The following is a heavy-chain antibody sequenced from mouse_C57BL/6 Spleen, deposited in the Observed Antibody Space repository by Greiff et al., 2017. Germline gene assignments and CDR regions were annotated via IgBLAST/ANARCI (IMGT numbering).Heavy chain of an antibody. J-gene: IGHJ2*01. D-gene: IGHD2-1*01. CDR3: ARDRFGNYYFDG. Sequence: EVQVVESGGGLVKPGGSLKLSCAASGFTFSSYAMSWVRQTPEKRLEWVATISDGGSYTYYPDNVKGRFTISRDNAKNNLYLQMSHLKSEDTAMYYCARDRFGNYYFDGWGQGTTLTVSS. CDR2: ISDGGSYT. CDR1: GFTFSSYA. V-gene: IGHV5-4*01.